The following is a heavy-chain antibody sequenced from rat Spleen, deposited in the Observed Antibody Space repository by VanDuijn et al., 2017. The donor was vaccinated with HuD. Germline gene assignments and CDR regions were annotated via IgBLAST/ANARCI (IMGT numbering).Heavy chain of an antibody. D-gene: IGHD1-11*01. V-gene: IGHV5-31*01. J-gene: IGHJ3*01. CDR3: TIRDGGFPG. Sequence: EVQLVESGGGLVQPGRSLKLSCVASGFTFNNYWMTWIRQAPEKGLDWVATIIYDGSRTYYRDSVKGRFTVSRDNAKNILYLQMDSLRSEDTATYYCTIRDGGFPGWGQGTLVTVSS. CDR1: GFTFNNYW. CDR2: IIYDGSRT.